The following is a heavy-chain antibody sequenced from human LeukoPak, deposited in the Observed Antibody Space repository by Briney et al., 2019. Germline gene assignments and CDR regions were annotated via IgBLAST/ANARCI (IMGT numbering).Heavy chain of an antibody. V-gene: IGHV1-69*04. CDR3: ASATMVRGPHPPSYYYYYGMDV. CDR2: IIPILGTA. D-gene: IGHD3-10*01. Sequence: ASVKVSCKASGGTFSSYAISWVRQAPGQGLEWMGRIIPILGTANYAQKFQGRVTITADKSTSTAYMELSSLRSEDTAVYYCASATMVRGPHPPSYYYYYGMDVWGQGTTVTVSS. J-gene: IGHJ6*02. CDR1: GGTFSSYA.